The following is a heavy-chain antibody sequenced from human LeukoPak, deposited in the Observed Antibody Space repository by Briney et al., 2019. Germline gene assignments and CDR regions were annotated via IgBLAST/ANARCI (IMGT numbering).Heavy chain of an antibody. V-gene: IGHV1-69*01. J-gene: IGHJ4*02. CDR1: GGTFSSYA. Sequence: SVKVSCKAPGGTFSSYAISWVRQAPGQGLEWMGGIIPIFGTANYAQKFQGRVTITADESTSTAYMELSSLRSEDTAVYYCARDRLYGDDYVWGSYRLTDYWGQGTLVTVSS. D-gene: IGHD3-16*02. CDR3: ARDRLYGDDYVWGSYRLTDY. CDR2: IIPIFGTA.